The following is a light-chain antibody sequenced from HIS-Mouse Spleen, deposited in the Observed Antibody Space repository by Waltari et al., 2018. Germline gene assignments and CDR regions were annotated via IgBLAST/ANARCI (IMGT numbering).Light chain of an antibody. Sequence: DIQLTQSPSFLSASVGDRFTITCRASQGISSYLAWYQQKPGKAPKLLLYAASTLQSGVPSRFSGSGSGTEFTLTISSLQPEDFATYYCQQLNSYPYTFGQGTKLEIK. CDR3: QQLNSYPYT. CDR1: QGISSY. J-gene: IGKJ2*01. CDR2: AAS. V-gene: IGKV1-9*01.